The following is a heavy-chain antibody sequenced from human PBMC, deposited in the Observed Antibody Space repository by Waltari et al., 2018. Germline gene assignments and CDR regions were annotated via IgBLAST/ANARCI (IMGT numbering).Heavy chain of an antibody. CDR3: ARGGNKFWNGYYTRFPYLDS. CDR2: INHSGTT. D-gene: IGHD3-3*01. J-gene: IGHJ5*01. Sequence: QVQLQQWGAGLLKPSETLSLPCAVYGESFSGYYWTWIRQPPGKGLGWLGEINHSGTTSSNPFPKSRLTTSVDTSMNQFSLNLSSVTAADTAVYYCARGGNKFWNGYYTRFPYLDSWGQGTLVTVSS. V-gene: IGHV4-34*01. CDR1: GESFSGYY.